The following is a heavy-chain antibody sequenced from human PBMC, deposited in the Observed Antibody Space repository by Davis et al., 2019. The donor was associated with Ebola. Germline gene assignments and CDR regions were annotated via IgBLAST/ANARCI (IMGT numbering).Heavy chain of an antibody. CDR2: INHSGST. CDR3: ASWGGYYYGSGDYYYYGMDV. Sequence: SETLSLTCAVYGGSFSGYYWSWIRQPPGKGLEWIGEINHSGSTNYNPSLKSRVTISVDTSKNQFSLKLSSVTAADTAVYYCASWGGYYYGSGDYYYYGMDVWGQGTTVTVSS. D-gene: IGHD3-10*01. J-gene: IGHJ6*02. CDR1: GGSFSGYY. V-gene: IGHV4-34*01.